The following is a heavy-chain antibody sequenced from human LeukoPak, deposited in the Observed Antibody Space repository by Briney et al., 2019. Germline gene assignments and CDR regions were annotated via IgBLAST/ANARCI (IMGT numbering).Heavy chain of an antibody. CDR3: AKRPSDYGDYVSYFDY. V-gene: IGHV3-30*18. Sequence: SGGSLRLSCAASGFSFISYGMHWVRQAPGKGLEWVGVISDDGRSKDYADSVKGRFTISRDNSKDTLYLQMNSLRDEDTAVYYCAKRPSDYGDYVSYFDYWGQGTLVPVSS. CDR2: ISDDGRSK. J-gene: IGHJ4*02. CDR1: GFSFISYG. D-gene: IGHD4-17*01.